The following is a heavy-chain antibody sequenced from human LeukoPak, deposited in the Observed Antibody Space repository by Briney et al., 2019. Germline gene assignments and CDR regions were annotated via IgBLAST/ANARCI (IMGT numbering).Heavy chain of an antibody. CDR2: INHSGST. J-gene: IGHJ4*02. D-gene: IGHD3-10*01. Sequence: SETLSLTCAVYGGSFSGYYWSWIRQPPGKGLEWIGEINHSGSTNYNPSLKSRVTISVDTSKNQFSLKLSSVTAADTAVYHCARGIGGSGSLFDYWGQGTLVTVSS. V-gene: IGHV4-34*01. CDR1: GGSFSGYY. CDR3: ARGIGGSGSLFDY.